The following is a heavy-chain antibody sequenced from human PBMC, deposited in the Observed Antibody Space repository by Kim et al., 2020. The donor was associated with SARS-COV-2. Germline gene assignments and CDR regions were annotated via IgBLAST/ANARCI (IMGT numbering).Heavy chain of an antibody. D-gene: IGHD3-9*01. Sequence: ASVKVSCKASGYTFTSYAMHWVRQAPGQRLEWMGWISAGNGNTKYSQKFQGRVTITRDTSASTAYMELSSLRSEDTAVYYCARDLESYDILTGYYFLGWFDPWGQGTLVTVSS. J-gene: IGHJ5*02. CDR1: GYTFTSYA. CDR2: ISAGNGNT. CDR3: ARDLESYDILTGYYFLGWFDP. V-gene: IGHV1-3*01.